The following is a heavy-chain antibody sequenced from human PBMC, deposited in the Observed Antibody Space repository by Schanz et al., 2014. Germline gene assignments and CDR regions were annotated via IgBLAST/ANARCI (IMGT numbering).Heavy chain of an antibody. CDR3: ARENRLPVVVAAHRNYYHAMDV. CDR2: ISGNNGDT. V-gene: IGHV1-18*04. CDR1: GYTFTRSD. D-gene: IGHD2-15*01. Sequence: QVQLVQSGAEVKKPGASVKVSCKASGYTFTRSDINWVRQAPGQGLEWMGWISGNNGDTNYAQNLQGRVTLTTDTSTSTAYMELRSLRSDDTAVYYCARENRLPVVVAAHRNYYHAMDVWGQGTTVTISS. J-gene: IGHJ6*02.